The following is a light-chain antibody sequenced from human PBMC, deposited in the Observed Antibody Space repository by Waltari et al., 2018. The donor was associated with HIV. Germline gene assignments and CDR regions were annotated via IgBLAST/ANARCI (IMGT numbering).Light chain of an antibody. CDR1: STDSRFYQY. J-gene: IGLJ2*01. Sequence: QSALTQPASVSGFLGQSINISCTGISTDSRFYQYVSWYQQYPAKIPRLIIFDITNRPSGVSDHFSGSRSGNSASLTFSGLQSGDEAHYYCASNRLDYTLIFGGGTKLTVL. CDR2: DIT. CDR3: ASNRLDYTLI. V-gene: IGLV2-14*03.